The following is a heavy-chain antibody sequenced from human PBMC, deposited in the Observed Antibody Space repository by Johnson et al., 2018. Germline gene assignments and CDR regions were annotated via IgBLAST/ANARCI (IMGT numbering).Heavy chain of an antibody. CDR2: ISSDGRNT. CDR3: ARDKAPYYFDWYFQF. D-gene: IGHD3-22*01. J-gene: IGHJ1*01. Sequence: QVQLVQSGGGAVQPGRSLRLSCVASGFTFGDFVMYWVRQAPGQGLEWVTAISSDGRNTYYADSVRGRFTISRDNAKNTLHLQMNSRRPEDTAVYYCARDKAPYYFDWYFQFWGQGTLVTVSS. V-gene: IGHV3-30*03. CDR1: GFTFGDFV.